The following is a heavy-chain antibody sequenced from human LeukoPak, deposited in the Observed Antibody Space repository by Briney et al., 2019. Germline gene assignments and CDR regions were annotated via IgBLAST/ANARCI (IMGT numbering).Heavy chain of an antibody. D-gene: IGHD1-26*01. CDR1: GYTFTSYA. Sequence: ASVTVSCKASGYTFTSYAMHWVRQAPGQRLEWMGWINAGNGNTKYSQKFQGRVTITRDTSASTAYMELSSLRSEDTAVYYCARWEWELDAFDIWGQGTMVTVSS. CDR2: INAGNGNT. V-gene: IGHV1-3*01. J-gene: IGHJ3*02. CDR3: ARWEWELDAFDI.